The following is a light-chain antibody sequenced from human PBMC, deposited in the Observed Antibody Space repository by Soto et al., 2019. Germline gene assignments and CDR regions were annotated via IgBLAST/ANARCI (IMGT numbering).Light chain of an antibody. CDR1: QSVRSN. V-gene: IGKV3-15*01. Sequence: EIVLTQSPATLSVSPGERATLSCRASQSVRSNLAWYQQIPGQPPRLLIYGALTRATGIPSRFSGSGSGTEFTLTISSLQSEDFAVYYCQQYNNWPPWTFGQGTKVEIK. CDR2: GAL. CDR3: QQYNNWPPWT. J-gene: IGKJ1*01.